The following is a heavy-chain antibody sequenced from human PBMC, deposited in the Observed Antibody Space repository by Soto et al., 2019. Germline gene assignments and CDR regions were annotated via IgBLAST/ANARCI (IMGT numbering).Heavy chain of an antibody. V-gene: IGHV4-34*01. D-gene: IGHD5-12*01. CDR3: ARGQEGVVATH. Sequence: QVQLQQWGAGLLKPSETLSLNCAVTGGSLSGYYWSWIRQPPGKGLEWIGEVKDGGHTNYSPSLSGRVPISSDASNNQFSLRLNSVTAADTGGYYCARGQEGVVATHWDQGSLVTVSS. CDR2: VKDGGHT. CDR1: GGSLSGYY. J-gene: IGHJ4*02.